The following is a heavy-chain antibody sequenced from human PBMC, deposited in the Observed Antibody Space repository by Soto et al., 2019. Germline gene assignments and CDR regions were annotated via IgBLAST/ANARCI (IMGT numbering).Heavy chain of an antibody. D-gene: IGHD2-2*01. Sequence: SETLSLTCTVSGGSISSGDYYWSWIRQPPGKGLEWIGYIYYSGSTYYNPSLKSRVTISVDTSKNQFSLKLSSVTAADTAVYYCARGRKYLAYYYGMDVWGQGTTVTVSS. J-gene: IGHJ6*02. CDR3: ARGRKYLAYYYGMDV. CDR2: IYYSGST. CDR1: GGSISSGDYY. V-gene: IGHV4-30-4*01.